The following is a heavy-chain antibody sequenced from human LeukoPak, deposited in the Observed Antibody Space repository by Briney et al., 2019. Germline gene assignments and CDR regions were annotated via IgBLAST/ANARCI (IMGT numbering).Heavy chain of an antibody. J-gene: IGHJ6*02. D-gene: IGHD3-22*01. V-gene: IGHV3-23*01. CDR1: GFTFSSYA. CDR2: ISGSGGST. Sequence: PGGSLRLSCAASGFTFSSYAMSWVRQAPGKGLEWVSAISGSGGSTYYADSVKGRFTISRDNSKNTLYLQMNSPRAEDTAVYCCAKAVYYYDSSGYSYYYYGMDVWGQGTTVTVSS. CDR3: AKAVYYYDSSGYSYYYYGMDV.